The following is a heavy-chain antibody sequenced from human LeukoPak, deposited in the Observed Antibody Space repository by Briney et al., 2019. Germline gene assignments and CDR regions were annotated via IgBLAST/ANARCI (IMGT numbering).Heavy chain of an antibody. Sequence: PSETLSLTCTVAGGSISSYYWSWIRQPPGKGLEWIGYIYYSGSTTYNPSLKSRVTISVATSKTQSSLKLSSVTAADTAVYYCARAAVTGIDYWSQGRLVTAS. CDR3: ARAAVTGIDY. D-gene: IGHD4-17*01. CDR1: GGSISSYY. J-gene: IGHJ4*02. CDR2: IYYSGST. V-gene: IGHV4-59*01.